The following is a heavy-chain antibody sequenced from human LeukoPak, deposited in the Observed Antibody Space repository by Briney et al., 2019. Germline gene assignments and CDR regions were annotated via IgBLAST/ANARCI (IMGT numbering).Heavy chain of an antibody. D-gene: IGHD2-15*01. J-gene: IGHJ3*02. CDR2: IWYDGSNK. V-gene: IGHV3-33*01. CDR3: ARDPSVGGYNDAFDI. CDR1: GFTFSSYG. Sequence: GGSLRLSCAASGFTFSSYGMHWVRQAPGKGLEWVAVIWYDGSNKYYADSVKGRFTISRDNSKNTLYLQMNSLRAEDTAVYYCARDPSVGGYNDAFDIWGQGTMVTVSS.